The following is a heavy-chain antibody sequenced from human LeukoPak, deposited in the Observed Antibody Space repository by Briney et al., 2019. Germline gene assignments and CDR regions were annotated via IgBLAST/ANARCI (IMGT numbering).Heavy chain of an antibody. CDR3: ARSGGGNSVINAFDI. D-gene: IGHD4-23*01. CDR2: IYPGDSDT. CDR1: GYSFTSYW. V-gene: IGHV5-51*01. J-gene: IGHJ3*02. Sequence: GESLKISCKGSGYSFTSYWIGRVRQMPGQGLEWMGIIYPGDSDTRYSPSFQGQVTISADKSISTAYLQWSSLKASDTAMYYCARSGGGNSVINAFDIWGQGTMVTVSS.